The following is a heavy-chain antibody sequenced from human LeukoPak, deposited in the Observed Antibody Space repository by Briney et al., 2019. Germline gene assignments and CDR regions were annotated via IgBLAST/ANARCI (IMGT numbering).Heavy chain of an antibody. CDR2: IIPIFGTA. CDR3: ARILSSSWYEYFHH. V-gene: IGHV1-69*13. J-gene: IGHJ1*01. D-gene: IGHD6-19*01. CDR1: GGTFSNYA. Sequence: SVKVSCKASGGTFSNYAISWVRQAPGQGLEWMGAIIPIFGTANYAQKFQGRVTITADESTSTAYMELSSLRSEDTAVYYCARILSSSWYEYFHHWGQGALVTVSS.